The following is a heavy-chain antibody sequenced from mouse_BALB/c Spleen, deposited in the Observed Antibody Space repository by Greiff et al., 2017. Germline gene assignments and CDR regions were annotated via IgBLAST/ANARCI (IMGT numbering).Heavy chain of an antibody. Sequence: VQLQQSGPGLVQPSQSLSITCTASGFSLTSYGVHWVRQSPGKGLEWLGVIWSGGSTDYNAAFISRLSISKDNSKSQVFFKMNSLQANDTAIYYCARPYYGNYYAMDYWGQGTSVTVSS. CDR2: IWSGGST. CDR3: ARPYYGNYYAMDY. CDR1: GFSLTSYG. D-gene: IGHD2-10*01. V-gene: IGHV2-2*02. J-gene: IGHJ4*01.